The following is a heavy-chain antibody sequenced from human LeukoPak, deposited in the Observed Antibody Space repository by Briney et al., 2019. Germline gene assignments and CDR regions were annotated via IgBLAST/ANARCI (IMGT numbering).Heavy chain of an antibody. J-gene: IGHJ4*02. CDR3: AKDSRRYGGNSPYFDY. Sequence: GGSLRLSCAVSGLTFSNFKMNWVRQAPGKGLEWVSYISDSGRTTFYADSVKGRFTISRDNAKNSLYLQMNSLRAEDMALYYCAKDSRRYGGNSPYFDYWGQGTLVTVSS. CDR2: ISDSGRTT. D-gene: IGHD4-23*01. V-gene: IGHV3-48*03. CDR1: GLTFSNFK.